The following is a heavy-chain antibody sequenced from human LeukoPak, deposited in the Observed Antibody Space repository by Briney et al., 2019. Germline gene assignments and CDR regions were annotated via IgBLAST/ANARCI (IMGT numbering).Heavy chain of an antibody. D-gene: IGHD2-15*01. Sequence: SETLSLTCAVYGGSFSGYYWSWIRQPPGKGLEWIGYIYHSGSTYYNPSLKSRVTISVDRSKNQFSLKLSSVTAADTAVYYCARAGYCSGGSCYSVLYFQHWGQGTLVTVSS. CDR1: GGSFSGYY. V-gene: IGHV4-34*01. CDR2: IYHSGST. CDR3: ARAGYCSGGSCYSVLYFQH. J-gene: IGHJ1*01.